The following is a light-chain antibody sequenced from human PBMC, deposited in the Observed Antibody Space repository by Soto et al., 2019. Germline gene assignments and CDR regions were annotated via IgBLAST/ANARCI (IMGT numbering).Light chain of an antibody. V-gene: IGLV2-8*01. CDR1: SSDVGAYNY. CDR2: EVS. J-gene: IGLJ3*02. Sequence: QSALTQPPSASGSPGQSVTMSCTGTSSDVGAYNYVSWYQQHPGKAPKLMISEVSKRPSGVPDRFSGSKSGNTASLTVSGLQAEDEADYYCSSYAGSNWVFGGGTQLTVL. CDR3: SSYAGSNWV.